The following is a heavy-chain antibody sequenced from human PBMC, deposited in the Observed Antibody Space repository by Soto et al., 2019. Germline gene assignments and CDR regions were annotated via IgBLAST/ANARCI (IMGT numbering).Heavy chain of an antibody. CDR2: IYYSGST. J-gene: IGHJ6*02. CDR1: GGSISSYY. CDR3: ARDSVGYCSSTSCYGYYYYYGMDV. D-gene: IGHD2-2*01. Sequence: SETLSLTCTVSGGSISSYYWSWIRQPPGKGLEWIGYIYYSGSTNYNPSLKSRVTISVDTFKNQFSLKLSSVTTADTAVYYCARDSVGYCSSTSCYGYYYYYGMDVWGQGTTVTVSS. V-gene: IGHV4-59*01.